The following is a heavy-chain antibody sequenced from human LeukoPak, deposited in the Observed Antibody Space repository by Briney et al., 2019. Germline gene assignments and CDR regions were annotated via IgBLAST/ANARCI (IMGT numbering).Heavy chain of an antibody. V-gene: IGHV1-2*02. CDR1: GYTFTGYY. Sequence: GASVKVSCKASGYTFTGYYMHWVRQAPGQALEWIGWINPNSGGTNYAQKFQGRVTMTRDTSISTAYMELSRLRSDDTAVYYCARPESRVWFGELFAFDIWGQGTMVTVSS. CDR2: INPNSGGT. J-gene: IGHJ3*02. D-gene: IGHD3-10*01. CDR3: ARPESRVWFGELFAFDI.